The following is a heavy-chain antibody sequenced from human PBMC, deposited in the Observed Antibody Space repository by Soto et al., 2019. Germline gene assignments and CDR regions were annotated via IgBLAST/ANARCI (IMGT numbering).Heavy chain of an antibody. J-gene: IGHJ5*02. V-gene: IGHV4-39*01. CDR2: IYYSGST. CDR3: ARLYYGSGSYNWFDP. D-gene: IGHD3-10*01. CDR1: GGSISSSSYY. Sequence: SETLSLTCTVSGGSISSSSYYWGWIRQPPGKGLEWIGSIYYSGSTYYNPSLKSRVTISVDTSKNQFSLKLSSVTASDTAVYYCARLYYGSGSYNWFDPWGQGTLVTVSS.